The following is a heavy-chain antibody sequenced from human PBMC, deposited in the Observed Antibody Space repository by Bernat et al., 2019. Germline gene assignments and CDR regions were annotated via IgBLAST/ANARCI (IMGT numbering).Heavy chain of an antibody. Sequence: VQLVESGGGLVQPGRSLRLSCAASGFTFDDYAMHWVRQAPGKGLEWVAVIWYDGSNKYYADSVKGRFTISRDNSKNTLYLQMNSLRAEETAVYYWARDLTYSSGWYVGGNFDYWGQGTLVTVSS. CDR2: IWYDGSNK. CDR1: GFTFDDYA. CDR3: ARDLTYSSGWYVGGNFDY. V-gene: IGHV3-33*08. D-gene: IGHD6-19*01. J-gene: IGHJ4*02.